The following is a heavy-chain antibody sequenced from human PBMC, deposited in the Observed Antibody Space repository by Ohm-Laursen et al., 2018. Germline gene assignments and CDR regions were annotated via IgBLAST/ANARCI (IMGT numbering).Heavy chain of an antibody. CDR1: GFTFSGYW. CDR3: ARLRGGYDFDY. V-gene: IGHV3-7*01. CDR2: IKQDGSEQ. D-gene: IGHD5-12*01. J-gene: IGHJ4*02. Sequence: SLRLSCAASGFTFSGYWMSWVRQAPGKGLEWVANIKQDGSEQDYVGSVKGRFTISRDNAKNSLYLHMDSLRGEDTAVYYCARLRGGYDFDYWGQGTLVTVSS.